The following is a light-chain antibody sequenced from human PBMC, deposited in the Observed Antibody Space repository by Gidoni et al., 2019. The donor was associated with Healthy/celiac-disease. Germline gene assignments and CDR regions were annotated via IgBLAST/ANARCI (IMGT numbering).Light chain of an antibody. CDR2: DAS. CDR3: QRSSNWLWT. CDR1: QSVSSY. V-gene: IGKV3-11*01. J-gene: IGKJ1*01. Sequence: DMVLTKSPATLSLSPGERATLSCKASQSVSSYLAWYQQKHGQAHRHIIYDASNRATGIPASFSGGGSGKNFTLTISSLGPEDFAFYYCQRSSNWLWTFGQGTKVEIK.